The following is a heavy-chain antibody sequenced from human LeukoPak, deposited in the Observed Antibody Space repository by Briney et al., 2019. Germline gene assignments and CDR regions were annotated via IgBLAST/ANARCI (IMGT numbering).Heavy chain of an antibody. D-gene: IGHD6-19*01. CDR1: GFTFSTYG. CDR2: ISYDGSNK. J-gene: IGHJ4*02. V-gene: IGHV3-30*03. CDR3: ATRAGYSSGYYHY. Sequence: GGPLRLSCAASGFTFSTYGMHWVRQAPGKGLEWVAVISYDGSNKYYADSVKGRFTVSRDNSKNTLYLEMNSLRAEDTALYYCATRAGYSSGYYHYWGQGTLVTVSS.